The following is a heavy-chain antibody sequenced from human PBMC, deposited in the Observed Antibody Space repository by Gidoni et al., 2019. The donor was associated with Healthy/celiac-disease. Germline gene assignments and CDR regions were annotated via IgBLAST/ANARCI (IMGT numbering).Heavy chain of an antibody. J-gene: IGHJ4*02. V-gene: IGHV3-21*01. D-gene: IGHD6-19*01. Sequence: EVQLVESGGGLVKPGGSLRLSCAASGFTFSSYSMNWVRHAPGKGLEWVSSISSSSSYIYYADSVKGRFTISRDNAKNSLYLQMNSLRAEDTAVYYCARGFIGQWPADYWGQGTLVTVSS. CDR3: ARGFIGQWPADY. CDR2: ISSSSSYI. CDR1: GFTFSSYS.